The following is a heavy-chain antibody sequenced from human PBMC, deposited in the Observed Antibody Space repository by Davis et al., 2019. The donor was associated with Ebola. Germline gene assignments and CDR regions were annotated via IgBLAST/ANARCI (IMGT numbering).Heavy chain of an antibody. D-gene: IGHD3-10*01. J-gene: IGHJ4*02. CDR3: ARHIRGVGYFDY. CDR1: GYSFTSYW. V-gene: IGHV5-51*01. Sequence: GESLKISCKASGYSFTSYWIGWVRQMPGKGLEWMGVIYTGDSDTRYSPSFRGQVTISADKSIRTAYLQWSSLKASDTAMYYCARHIRGVGYFDYWGPGTLVTVSS. CDR2: IYTGDSDT.